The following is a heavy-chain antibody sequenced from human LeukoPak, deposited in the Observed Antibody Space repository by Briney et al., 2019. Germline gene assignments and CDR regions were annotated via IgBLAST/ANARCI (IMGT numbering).Heavy chain of an antibody. D-gene: IGHD5-24*01. CDR2: IDPGDSDT. Sequence: GESLKISCKGSGYSLTSYWIGWVRQMPGKGLEWMGIIDPGDSDTRYSPSFQGLVTISADKSISTAYLQWSSLKASDTAMFYCARPTQPIHAFDISGQGTMVTVSP. V-gene: IGHV5-51*01. CDR1: GYSLTSYW. CDR3: ARPTQPIHAFDI. J-gene: IGHJ3*02.